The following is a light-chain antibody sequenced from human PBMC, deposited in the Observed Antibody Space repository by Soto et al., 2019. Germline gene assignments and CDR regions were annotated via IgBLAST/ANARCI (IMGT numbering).Light chain of an antibody. CDR1: DIGSKS. CDR2: YEI. Sequence: SSELTQPPSVSVAPGMTARITCGGNDIGSKSVHWYQQKPGQAPVLVIYYEIDRPSGIPERFSGSNSGNTATLTITRVDAGDEADYYCHVWDSDTNHVVFGGGTQLTVL. V-gene: IGLV3-21*01. J-gene: IGLJ2*01. CDR3: HVWDSDTNHVV.